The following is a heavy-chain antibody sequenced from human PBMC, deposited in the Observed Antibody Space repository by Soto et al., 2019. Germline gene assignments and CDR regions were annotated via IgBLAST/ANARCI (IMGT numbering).Heavy chain of an antibody. CDR1: GGTFSSYA. CDR3: ERDYVGSYDSSGYYVRWFDP. V-gene: IGHV1-69*01. D-gene: IGHD3-22*01. J-gene: IGHJ5*02. Sequence: QVQLVQSGAEVKKPGSSVKVSCKASGGTFSSYAISWVRQAPGQGLEWMGGIIPIFGTANYAQKFQGRVTITANESTSKAYMELSSLRSEDTAVYYCERDYVGSYDSSGYYVRWFDPWGQGTLVTVSS. CDR2: IIPIFGTA.